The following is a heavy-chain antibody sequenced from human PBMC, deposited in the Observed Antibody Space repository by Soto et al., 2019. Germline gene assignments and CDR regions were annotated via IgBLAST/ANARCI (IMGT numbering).Heavy chain of an antibody. CDR1: GFTFSSYW. CDR2: IKQDGSEK. J-gene: IGHJ4*02. D-gene: IGHD6-19*01. Sequence: GGSLRLSCAASGFTFSSYWMSWVRQAPGKGLEWVANIKQDGSEKYYVDTVKGRFTISRDNAKNSLYLQMNSLRAEDTAVYYCASGFLYSSGWYYFDYWGQGTLVTVSS. CDR3: ASGFLYSSGWYYFDY. V-gene: IGHV3-7*05.